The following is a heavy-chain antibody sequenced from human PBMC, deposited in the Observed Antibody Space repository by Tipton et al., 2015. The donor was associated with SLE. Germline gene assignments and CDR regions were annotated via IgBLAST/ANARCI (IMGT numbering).Heavy chain of an antibody. V-gene: IGHV4-4*02. J-gene: IGHJ4*02. Sequence: SLRLSCAVSGGSISSSNWWSWVRQPPGKGLEWIGEIYHSGSTNYNPSLKSRVTISVDTSKNQFSLKVSSVTAADTAVYYCARHDCGDYGYFDYWGQGTLVTVSS. D-gene: IGHD4-17*01. CDR3: ARHDCGDYGYFDY. CDR1: GGSISSSNW. CDR2: IYHSGST.